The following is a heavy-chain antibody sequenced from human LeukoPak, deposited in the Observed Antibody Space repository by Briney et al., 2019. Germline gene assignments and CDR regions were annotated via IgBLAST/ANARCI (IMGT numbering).Heavy chain of an antibody. V-gene: IGHV3-23*01. Sequence: GGSLRLSCAASGFTFNNYAMSWVRQAPGKGLEWVSAISGSGGTTYYADSAKGRFTFSRDNSKNTLYLQMNSLRAEDTAVYYCARSEYWFDPWGQGTLVTVSS. CDR2: ISGSGGTT. J-gene: IGHJ5*02. CDR3: ARSEYWFDP. CDR1: GFTFNNYA.